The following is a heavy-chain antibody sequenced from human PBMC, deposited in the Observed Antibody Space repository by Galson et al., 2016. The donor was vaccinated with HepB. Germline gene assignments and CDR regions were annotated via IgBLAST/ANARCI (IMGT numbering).Heavy chain of an antibody. CDR3: ARGPIVIFPAPICNWFDP. D-gene: IGHD2-2*02. V-gene: IGHV7-4-1*02. CDR2: IDTNTGNP. CDR1: GYTFTYYA. Sequence: SVKVSCKASGYTFTYYAMNWVRQAPGQGLEWMGWIDTNTGNPTYAQGFTGRFVFSLDTSVSTAYLQISSLEAEDTAVYYCARGPIVIFPAPICNWFDPWGQGSLVTVSA. J-gene: IGHJ5*02.